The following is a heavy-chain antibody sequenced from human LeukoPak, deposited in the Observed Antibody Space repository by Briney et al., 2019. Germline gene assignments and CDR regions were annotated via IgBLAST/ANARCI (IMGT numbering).Heavy chain of an antibody. CDR1: GFTFNNYT. V-gene: IGHV3-23*01. Sequence: GGSLRLSCVASGFTFNNYTMRWVRQAPGKGLEWVSAISGSGDSTYYADSVKGRFTISRDNSKNTLYLQMNSLRVEDTAVYYCTKPDCPSTSCYTLDYWGQGILVTVSS. CDR3: TKPDCPSTSCYTLDY. CDR2: ISGSGDST. J-gene: IGHJ4*02. D-gene: IGHD2-2*02.